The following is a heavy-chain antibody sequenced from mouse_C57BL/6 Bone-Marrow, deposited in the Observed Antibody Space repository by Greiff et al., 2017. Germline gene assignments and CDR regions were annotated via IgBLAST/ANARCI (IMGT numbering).Heavy chain of an antibody. CDR2: INPNNGGT. Sequence: VQLQQSGPELVKPGASVKISCKASGYTFTDYYMNWVKQSHGKSLEWIGDINPNNGGTSYNQKFKGKATLTVDKSSSTAYMELRSLTSDDSAVYYCARKDGGDYFDYWGQGTTLTVSS. J-gene: IGHJ2*01. V-gene: IGHV1-26*01. CDR3: ARKDGGDYFDY. CDR1: GYTFTDYY. D-gene: IGHD2-3*01.